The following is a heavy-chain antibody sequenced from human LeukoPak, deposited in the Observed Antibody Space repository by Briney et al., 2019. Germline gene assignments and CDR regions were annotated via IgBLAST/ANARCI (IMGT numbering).Heavy chain of an antibody. CDR2: IYYSGST. Sequence: SETLSLTCTVSGGSISSSSYYWGWIRQPPGKGLEWIGSIYYSGSTYYNPSLKSRVTISVDTSKNQFSLKLSSVTAADTAVYYCARHQAERWDNYYYYYGMDVWGQGTTVTVSS. D-gene: IGHD1-1*01. J-gene: IGHJ6*02. CDR1: GGSISSSSYY. CDR3: ARHQAERWDNYYYYYGMDV. V-gene: IGHV4-39*01.